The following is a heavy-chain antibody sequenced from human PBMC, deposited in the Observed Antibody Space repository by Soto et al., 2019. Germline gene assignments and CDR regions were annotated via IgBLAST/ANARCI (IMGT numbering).Heavy chain of an antibody. J-gene: IGHJ6*02. CDR2: IYYSGST. V-gene: IGHV4-59*01. Sequence: LSLTCTVSGGSISSYYWSWIRQPPGKGLEWIGYIYYSGSTNYNPSLKSRVTISVDTSKDQFSLKLSSVTAADTAVYYCARGGSSPGGYYYYGMDVWGQGTTVTVSS. CDR3: ARGGSSPGGYYYYGMDV. D-gene: IGHD6-6*01. CDR1: GGSISSYY.